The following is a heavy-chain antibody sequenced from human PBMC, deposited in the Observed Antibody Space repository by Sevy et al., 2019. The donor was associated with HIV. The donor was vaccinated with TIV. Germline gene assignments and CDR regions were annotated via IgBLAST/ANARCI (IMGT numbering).Heavy chain of an antibody. CDR2: ISYDGNTR. J-gene: IGHJ1*01. Sequence: GGSLRLSCAASGLTFSSHAMHWVRQAPGKGLESVAVISYDGNTRYYGDSVKGRFTISRDDSKNTLYLQMNSLRAEDTAVYYCARDLGYESSGYLPFFGPRGQGTLVTVSS. D-gene: IGHD3-22*01. CDR3: ARDLGYESSGYLPFFGP. CDR1: GLTFSSHA. V-gene: IGHV3-30-3*01.